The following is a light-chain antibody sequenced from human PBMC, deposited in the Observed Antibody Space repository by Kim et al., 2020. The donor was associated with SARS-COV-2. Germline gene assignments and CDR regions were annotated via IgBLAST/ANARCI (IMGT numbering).Light chain of an antibody. Sequence: GKAARTTSGGNNIGSERLLYYQQKPGLAPGLVVHYDSDRPSGIPERLSGSNSGNTATLIISRVEAGDDADYYCQVWDTISDHGVFGGGTQLTVL. J-gene: IGLJ3*02. CDR1: NIGSER. CDR3: QVWDTISDHGV. CDR2: YDS. V-gene: IGLV3-21*03.